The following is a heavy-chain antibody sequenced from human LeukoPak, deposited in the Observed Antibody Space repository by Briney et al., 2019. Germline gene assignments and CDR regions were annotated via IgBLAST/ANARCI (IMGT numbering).Heavy chain of an antibody. D-gene: IGHD5-18*01. CDR1: GYTFTSYY. CDR2: ISPSGGST. V-gene: IGHV1-46*01. J-gene: IGHJ6*02. CDR3: ARNGYSYGQTYYYYYGMDV. Sequence: ASVKVSCKASGYTFTSYYMHWVRQAPGQGLEWMGIISPSGGSTSYAQKFQGRVTMTRDTSTSTVYMELSRLRSDDTAVYYCARNGYSYGQTYYYYYGMDVWGQGTTVTVSS.